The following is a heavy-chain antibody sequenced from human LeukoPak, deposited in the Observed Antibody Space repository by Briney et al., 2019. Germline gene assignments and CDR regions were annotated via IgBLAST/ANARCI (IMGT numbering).Heavy chain of an antibody. D-gene: IGHD2-15*01. J-gene: IGHJ4*02. CDR2: ISGSGGST. Sequence: GGSPRLSCAASGFTFSSYAMSWVRQAPGKGLEWVSAISGSGGSTYYADSVKGRFTISRDNSKNTLYLQMNSLRAEDTAVYYCAKAGFYGRSRTVAFVDYWGQGTLVTVSS. V-gene: IGHV3-23*01. CDR1: GFTFSSYA. CDR3: AKAGFYGRSRTVAFVDY.